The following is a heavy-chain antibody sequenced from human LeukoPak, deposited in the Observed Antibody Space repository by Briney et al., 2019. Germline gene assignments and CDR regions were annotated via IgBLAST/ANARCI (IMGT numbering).Heavy chain of an antibody. CDR1: GGSISTNY. D-gene: IGHD3-22*01. J-gene: IGHJ4*02. CDR2: IYNTGNT. V-gene: IGHV4-4*07. CDR3: ARGSFDSSGYYVFDY. Sequence: PSETLSLTCSVSGGSISTNYWSWIRQPAGKGLRWIGRIYNTGNTNYSPSLESRVTMSADTSKNQFSLKLSSVTAADTAVYYCARGSFDSSGYYVFDYWGQGSLVTVSS.